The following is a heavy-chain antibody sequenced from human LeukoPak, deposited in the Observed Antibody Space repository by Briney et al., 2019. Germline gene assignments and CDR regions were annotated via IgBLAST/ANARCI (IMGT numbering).Heavy chain of an antibody. CDR1: GFTFSSYA. J-gene: IGHJ4*02. D-gene: IGHD2-15*01. CDR2: ISYDGSNK. CDR3: VHCSGGSCYRNPKFDY. Sequence: GRSLRLSCAASGFTFSSYAMHWVRQAPGKGLEWVAVISYDGSNKYYADSVKGRFTISRDNSKNTLYLQMNSLRAEDTAVYYCVHCSGGSCYRNPKFDYWGQGTLVTVSS. V-gene: IGHV3-30-3*01.